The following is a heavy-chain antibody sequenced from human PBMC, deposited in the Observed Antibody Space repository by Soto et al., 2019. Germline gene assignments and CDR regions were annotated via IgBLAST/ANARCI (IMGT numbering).Heavy chain of an antibody. D-gene: IGHD2-2*02. CDR3: ARGQWDVVVPAAIGDNYYGMDV. Sequence: ASETLSLTCAVYGGSFSGYYRSWIRQPPGKGLEWIGEINHSGSTNYNPSLKSRVTISVDTSKNQFSLKLSSVTAADTAVYYCARGQWDVVVPAAIGDNYYGMDVWGQGTTVTVSS. J-gene: IGHJ6*02. CDR2: INHSGST. CDR1: GGSFSGYY. V-gene: IGHV4-34*01.